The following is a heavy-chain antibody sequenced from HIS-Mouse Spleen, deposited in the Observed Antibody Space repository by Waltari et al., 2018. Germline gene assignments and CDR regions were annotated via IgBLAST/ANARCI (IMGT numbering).Heavy chain of an antibody. D-gene: IGHD7-27*01. V-gene: IGHV4-34*01. Sequence: QVQLQQWGAGLFKPSETLSLTCAVYGGSFSGASWRWILQPPGKGLEWIGEINHSGSTNYNPSLKSRVTISVDTSKNQFSLKLSSVTAADTAVYYCARVRTGDPSYWYFDLWGRGTLVTVSS. CDR3: ARVRTGDPSYWYFDL. J-gene: IGHJ2*01. CDR1: GGSFSGAS. CDR2: INHSGST.